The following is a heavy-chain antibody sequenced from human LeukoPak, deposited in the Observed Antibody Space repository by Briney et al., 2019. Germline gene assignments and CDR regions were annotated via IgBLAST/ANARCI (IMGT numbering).Heavy chain of an antibody. J-gene: IGHJ4*02. V-gene: IGHV3-15*04. CDR1: GFTFSNAW. CDR2: IESKTDGGTT. CDR3: TTFLRVAGNY. Sequence: GGSLRLSCAASGFTFSNAWMSWVRQTPGKGLEWVGRIESKTDGGTTDYAAPVKGRSTISRDDSKNTLYLQMNSLKTEDTAVHYCTTFLRVAGNYWGQGTLVTVSS. D-gene: IGHD6-19*01.